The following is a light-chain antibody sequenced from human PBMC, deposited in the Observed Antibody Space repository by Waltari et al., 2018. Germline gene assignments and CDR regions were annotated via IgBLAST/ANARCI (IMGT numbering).Light chain of an antibody. CDR1: QVFLGY. CDR3: QQLKSYPIT. V-gene: IGKV1-9*01. Sequence: TQLTQSPSSLAASVGDRVTISCRTSQVFLGYLAWSQQKPGKAPKLLIYAASTLQSGVPSRFSGSGSGMDFNITISNLQPEDFATYYCQQLKSYPITFGGGTKVEIK. J-gene: IGKJ4*01. CDR2: AAS.